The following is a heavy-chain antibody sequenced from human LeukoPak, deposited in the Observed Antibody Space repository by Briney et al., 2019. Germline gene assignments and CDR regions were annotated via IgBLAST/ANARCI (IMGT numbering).Heavy chain of an antibody. D-gene: IGHD5-12*01. Sequence: PGGSLRLSCAASGFPFSGYTMNWVPQAPGQGLEWVSSISRSSSYIYTADSVKGRFTTSRDNAKNSLSLQMNSLRAENTAVYYCAQLYSGYDYGGGDYWGQGTLVTVSS. V-gene: IGHV3-21*01. CDR2: ISRSSSYI. CDR1: GFPFSGYT. CDR3: AQLYSGYDYGGGDY. J-gene: IGHJ4*02.